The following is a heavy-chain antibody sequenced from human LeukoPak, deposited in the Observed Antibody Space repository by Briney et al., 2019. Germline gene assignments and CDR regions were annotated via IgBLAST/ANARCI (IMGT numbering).Heavy chain of an antibody. J-gene: IGHJ6*03. CDR3: AREGGVGPTAHPDYYSYQMDV. CDR2: ISPDTTKT. CDR1: GYTFISYG. V-gene: IGHV1-18*01. D-gene: IGHD1-26*01. Sequence: ASMKVSCKASGYTFISYGITWVRQAPGQGLEWMGWISPDTTKTSYAQSLQSRVTMTTDTSTSTAYMELRSLRSDDTAVYYCAREGGVGPTAHPDYYSYQMDVWGKGTTVTVSS.